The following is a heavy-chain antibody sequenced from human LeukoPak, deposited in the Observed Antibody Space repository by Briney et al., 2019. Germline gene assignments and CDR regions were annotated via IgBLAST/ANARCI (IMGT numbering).Heavy chain of an antibody. CDR1: GYTFTDYY. J-gene: IGHJ4*02. CDR3: ARDWGFLEWLLWPY. CDR2: INPNSGVT. D-gene: IGHD3-3*01. V-gene: IGHV1-2*02. Sequence: ASVKVSCKASGYTFTDYYMHWVRQAPGQGLEWMGWINPNSGVTKYAQNFQGRVTMTRDTSISTAFMEMSRLRSDDTAVYYCARDWGFLEWLLWPYWGQGTLVTVSS.